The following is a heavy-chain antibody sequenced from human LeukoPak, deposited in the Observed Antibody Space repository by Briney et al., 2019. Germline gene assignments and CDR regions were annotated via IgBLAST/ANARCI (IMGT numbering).Heavy chain of an antibody. J-gene: IGHJ4*02. Sequence: SETLSLTCTVSGGPNRTYHWSWIRQPPGTGLERIGYIYCRRSTNYNPRLKRRVTISGDTSKNQFSLMLSSVSAADTAVYYCARQAGYYYFDYWGQGTLVTVSS. V-gene: IGHV4-59*08. CDR1: GGPNRTYH. D-gene: IGHD3-9*01. CDR2: IYCRRST. CDR3: ARQAGYYYFDY.